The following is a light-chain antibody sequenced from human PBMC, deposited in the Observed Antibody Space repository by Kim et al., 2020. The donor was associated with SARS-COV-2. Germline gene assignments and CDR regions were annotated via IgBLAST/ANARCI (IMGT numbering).Light chain of an antibody. CDR2: DAS. J-gene: IGKJ2*01. Sequence: EIVLTQSPATLSLSPGERATLSCRASQSVSSYIAWYQQKPGQAPRLLIYDASNRATGIPARFSGSGSGTDFTLTISSLEPEDFAVYYCQQRSNWPPKMYTFGQGTKLEI. CDR3: QQRSNWPPKMYT. CDR1: QSVSSY. V-gene: IGKV3-11*01.